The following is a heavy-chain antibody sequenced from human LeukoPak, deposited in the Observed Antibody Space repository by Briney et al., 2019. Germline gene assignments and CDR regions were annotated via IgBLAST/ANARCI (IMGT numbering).Heavy chain of an antibody. V-gene: IGHV3-48*03. CDR3: ARRGGYGVYYFYMDV. D-gene: IGHD4-17*01. J-gene: IGHJ6*03. Sequence: PGGSLRLSCAASGFTFSSYEMNWVRQAPGKGLEWVSYISSSGSTIYYADSVKGRFTISRDNAKNSLYLQMNSLRAEDTAVYYCARRGGYGVYYFYMDVWGKGTTVTVSS. CDR1: GFTFSSYE. CDR2: ISSSGSTI.